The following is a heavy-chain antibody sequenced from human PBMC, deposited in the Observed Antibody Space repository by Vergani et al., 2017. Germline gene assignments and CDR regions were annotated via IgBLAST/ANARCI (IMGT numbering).Heavy chain of an antibody. J-gene: IGHJ4*02. Sequence: QVQLVESGGGVVQPGGSLILSCAASGFTFSSYGMHWVRQAPGKGLEWVAFIRYDGSNKYYADSVKGRFTISRDNSKNTLYLQMNSLRAEDTAVYYCAKVGSYWGQGTLVTVSS. D-gene: IGHD3-10*01. V-gene: IGHV3-30*02. CDR1: GFTFSSYG. CDR3: AKVGSY. CDR2: IRYDGSNK.